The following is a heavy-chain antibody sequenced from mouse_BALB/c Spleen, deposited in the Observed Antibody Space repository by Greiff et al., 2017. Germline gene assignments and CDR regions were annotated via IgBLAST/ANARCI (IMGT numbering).Heavy chain of an antibody. CDR3: ARGDYDDYYAMDY. D-gene: IGHD2-4*01. CDR2: IDPANGNT. V-gene: IGHV14-3*02. CDR1: GFNIKDTY. J-gene: IGHJ4*01. Sequence: EVKLQQSGAELVKPGASVKLSCTASGFNIKDTYMHWVKQRPEQGLEWIGRIDPANGNTKYDPKFQGKATITADTSSNTAYLQLSSLTSEDTAVYYCARGDYDDYYAMDYWGQGTSVTVSS.